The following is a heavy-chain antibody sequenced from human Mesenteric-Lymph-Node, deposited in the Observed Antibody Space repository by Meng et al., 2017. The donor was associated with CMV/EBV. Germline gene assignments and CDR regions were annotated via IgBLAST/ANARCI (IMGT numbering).Heavy chain of an antibody. CDR3: ASLAPLNNTKDKIPSGY. V-gene: IGHV4-34*01. CDR2: INHSGST. J-gene: IGHJ4*02. CDR1: GGSFSAYY. Sequence: QVQLQQWGAGLFKPSETLSLPCAVYGGSFSAYYWSWIRQPPGKGLEWIGEINHSGSTNYNPSLKSRITISVDTSKNQFSLKLTSVTAADTAVYFCASLAPLNNTKDKIPSGYWGQGTLVTVSS. D-gene: IGHD1-14*01.